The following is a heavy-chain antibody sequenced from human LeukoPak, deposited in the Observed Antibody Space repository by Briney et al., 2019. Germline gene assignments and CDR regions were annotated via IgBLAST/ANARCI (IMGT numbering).Heavy chain of an antibody. CDR2: IYHSGSA. CDR1: GYSITSGYN. D-gene: IGHD2-2*02. V-gene: IGHV4-38-2*02. J-gene: IGHJ4*02. Sequence: SETLSLTCTVSGYSITSGYNWSWIRQPPGKVLEWIGSIYHSGSAYYNPSLKSRVTISVDTSKNQFSLKLSSVTAADTAVYYCVRYCSSTTCYTRAVDYWGQGTLVTVSS. CDR3: VRYCSSTTCYTRAVDY.